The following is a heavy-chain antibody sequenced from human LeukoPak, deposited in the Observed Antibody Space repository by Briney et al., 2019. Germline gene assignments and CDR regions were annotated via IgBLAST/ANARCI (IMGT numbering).Heavy chain of an antibody. Sequence: SETLSLTCTVSGGSISSYYWSWIRQPPGKGLEWIGYIYYSGSTNYNPSLKCRVTISADTSKNQFSLKLSSVTAADTAVYYCARTAAAGRGLFDYWGQGTLVTVSS. CDR1: GGSISSYY. CDR3: ARTAAAGRGLFDY. D-gene: IGHD6-13*01. J-gene: IGHJ4*02. CDR2: IYYSGST. V-gene: IGHV4-59*01.